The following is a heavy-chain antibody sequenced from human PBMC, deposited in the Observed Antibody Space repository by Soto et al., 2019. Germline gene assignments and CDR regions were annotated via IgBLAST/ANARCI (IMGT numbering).Heavy chain of an antibody. Sequence: GGSLRLSCAASGFTFSSYAMSWVRQAPGKGLEWVSAISGSGGSTYYADSVKGRFTISRDNSKNTLYLQMNSLRAEDTAVYYCAKKTSSGWYLSYFDYWGQGTLVTVSS. D-gene: IGHD6-19*01. CDR1: GFTFSSYA. J-gene: IGHJ4*02. CDR2: ISGSGGST. V-gene: IGHV3-23*01. CDR3: AKKTSSGWYLSYFDY.